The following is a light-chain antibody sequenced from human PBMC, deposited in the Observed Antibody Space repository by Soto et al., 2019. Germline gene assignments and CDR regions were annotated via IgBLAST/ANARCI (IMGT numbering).Light chain of an antibody. V-gene: IGKV3D-15*01. J-gene: IGKJ4*01. CDR1: QSVSSSY. Sequence: EIVLTQSPGTLSLSPGERATLSCSSSQSVSSSYLAWYQQKPGQAPRLLISDASNRATGIPARFSGSGSGTEFNLTISSLQSEDFGVYYCQQYNNWPRATFGGGTKVDIK. CDR3: QQYNNWPRAT. CDR2: DAS.